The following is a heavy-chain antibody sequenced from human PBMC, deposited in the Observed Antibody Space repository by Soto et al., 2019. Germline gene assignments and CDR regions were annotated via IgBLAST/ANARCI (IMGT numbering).Heavy chain of an antibody. Sequence: QVQLQESGPGLVKPSQTLSLTCTVSGGSISSGGYYWSWIRQHPGKGLEWIGYIYYSGSTYYNPSLKSRVTISVDTSKNQFSLKLSSVTAADTAVYYCAGVGVSGYASLDAFDIWGQGTMVTVSS. V-gene: IGHV4-31*03. CDR1: GGSISSGGYY. CDR3: AGVGVSGYASLDAFDI. CDR2: IYYSGST. D-gene: IGHD5-12*01. J-gene: IGHJ3*02.